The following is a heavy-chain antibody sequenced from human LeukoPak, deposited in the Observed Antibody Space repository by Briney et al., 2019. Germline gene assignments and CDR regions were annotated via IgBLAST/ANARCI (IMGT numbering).Heavy chain of an antibody. J-gene: IGHJ5*02. Sequence: GGSLRLSCAASGFSFSSCAMSWVRQAPGKGPQWVSGVSDDGNSRYYADSLKGRFTISRDNSANTVYLQMNNPADEDTAVYYCVKEGEGHSYAPKTGLPTWGQGTLVNVSS. D-gene: IGHD5-18*01. CDR3: VKEGEGHSYAPKTGLPT. CDR1: GFSFSSCA. CDR2: VSDDGNSR. V-gene: IGHV3-23*01.